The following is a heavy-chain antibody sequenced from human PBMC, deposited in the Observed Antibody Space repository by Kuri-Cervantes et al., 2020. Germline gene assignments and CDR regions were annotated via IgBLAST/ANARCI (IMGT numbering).Heavy chain of an antibody. CDR1: GFTASSNY. J-gene: IGHJ4*02. D-gene: IGHD5-24*01. Sequence: GESLKISCAASGFTASSNYMSWVRQAPGKGLGWVSVIYSGGSTYYADSVKGRFTISRDNSKNTLYLQMNSLRAEDTAVYYCARDPPRWATIGLRGGDYWGQGTLVTVSS. V-gene: IGHV3-53*01. CDR3: ARDPPRWATIGLRGGDY. CDR2: IYSGGST.